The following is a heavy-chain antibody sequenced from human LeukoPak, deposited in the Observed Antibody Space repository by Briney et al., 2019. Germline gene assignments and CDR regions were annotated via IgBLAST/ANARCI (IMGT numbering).Heavy chain of an antibody. V-gene: IGHV3-15*01. D-gene: IGHD3-3*01. CDR3: TTNLLRFLEWSGKYFDF. CDR1: GFTFNNAW. Sequence: PGGPLRLSCAASGFTFNNAWMSWVRQAPGKGLEWVGRIKSKTNDGTTDYAAPVKGRFTISRDDSKNTLYLQMDSLKTEDTAVYFCTTNLLRFLEWSGKYFDFWGQGTLVTVSS. J-gene: IGHJ4*02. CDR2: IKSKTNDGTT.